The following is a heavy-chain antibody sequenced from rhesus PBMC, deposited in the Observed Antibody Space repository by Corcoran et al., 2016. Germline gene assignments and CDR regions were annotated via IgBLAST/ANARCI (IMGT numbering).Heavy chain of an antibody. CDR1: GFSLSSIGLG. Sequence: QVTLKESGPALVKPTQTLTLTCTFSGFSLSSIGLGVGWIRQPPGKALEWLATIYWDDYKYYCTSLKSRLTISKDTSKNQVVLRMTNMDPVDTATYYCARVPGYEDDYGYYDGNWYFDLWGPGTPITISS. J-gene: IGHJ2*01. V-gene: IGHV2S1*01. CDR2: IYWDDYK. CDR3: ARVPGYEDDYGYYDGNWYFDL. D-gene: IGHD3-9*01.